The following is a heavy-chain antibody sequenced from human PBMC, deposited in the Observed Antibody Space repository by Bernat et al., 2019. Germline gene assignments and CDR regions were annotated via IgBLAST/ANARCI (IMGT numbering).Heavy chain of an antibody. V-gene: IGHV3-23*01. Sequence: EVQLLESGGGLVQPGGSLRLSCAASGFTFSSYAMSWVRQAPGKGLEWVSAISGSGGSTYYADSVKGRFTISRDNSKNTLYLQMNSLRAEDTAVYYCAKTYCSSTSCSYYFDYWGQGTLVTVSS. CDR1: GFTFSSYA. J-gene: IGHJ4*02. CDR3: AKTYCSSTSCSYYFDY. CDR2: ISGSGGST. D-gene: IGHD2-2*01.